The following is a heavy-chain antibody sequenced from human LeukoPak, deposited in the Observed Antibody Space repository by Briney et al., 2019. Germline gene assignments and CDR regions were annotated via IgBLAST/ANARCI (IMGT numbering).Heavy chain of an antibody. Sequence: GGSLRLSCAASGFTVSSNYMSWVRQAPGKGLEWVSVIYSGGSTYYADSVKGRFTISRDNSKNTLYLQMNSLRAEDTAVYYYARDFYSSGWYDAFDIWGQGTMVTVSS. CDR1: GFTVSSNY. D-gene: IGHD6-19*01. CDR3: ARDFYSSGWYDAFDI. V-gene: IGHV3-66*01. J-gene: IGHJ3*02. CDR2: IYSGGST.